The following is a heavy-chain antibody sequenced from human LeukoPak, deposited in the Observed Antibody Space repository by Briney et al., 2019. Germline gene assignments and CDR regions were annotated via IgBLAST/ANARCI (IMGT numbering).Heavy chain of an antibody. D-gene: IGHD6-13*01. Sequence: GESLKTSCKGSGYTFTNYWIGWVRQMPGKGLEWMGIIYPGDSDTRYSPSFQGQVTISADKSISTAYLQWSSLKASDTAMYYCARLLAAATGHYFDYWGQGTLVTVSS. CDR2: IYPGDSDT. V-gene: IGHV5-51*01. J-gene: IGHJ4*02. CDR1: GYTFTNYW. CDR3: ARLLAAATGHYFDY.